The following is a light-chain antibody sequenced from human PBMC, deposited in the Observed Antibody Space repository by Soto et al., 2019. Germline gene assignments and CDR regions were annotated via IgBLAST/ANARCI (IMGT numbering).Light chain of an antibody. CDR2: DTS. V-gene: IGLV7-43*01. Sequence: QAVVTQEPSLTVSPGGTVTLTCASRTGPVTSGHYSNWFQQKPGQAPRALIHDTSNKHSWTPARFSGSLLGGKAALTLSGVQPEDEAEYYCLLYYSGPWVFGGGTKLTVL. CDR1: TGPVTSGHY. J-gene: IGLJ3*02. CDR3: LLYYSGPWV.